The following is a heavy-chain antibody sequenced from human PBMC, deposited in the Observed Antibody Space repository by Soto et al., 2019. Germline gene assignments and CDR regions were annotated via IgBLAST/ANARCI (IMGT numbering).Heavy chain of an antibody. V-gene: IGHV4-34*01. J-gene: IGHJ4*02. D-gene: IGHD4-17*01. CDR3: ATIDYGDYAGGLGY. Sequence: PSETLSLTCAVYGGSFSGYYWSWIRQPPGKGLEWIGEINHSGSTNYNPSLKSRVTISVDTSKNQFSLKLSSVTAADTAVYYCATIDYGDYAGGLGYWRQGPLFTVS. CDR2: INHSGST. CDR1: GGSFSGYY.